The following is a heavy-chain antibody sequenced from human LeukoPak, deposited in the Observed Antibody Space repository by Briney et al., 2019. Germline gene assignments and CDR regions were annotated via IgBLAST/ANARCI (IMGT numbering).Heavy chain of an antibody. CDR3: ARDGQAFNSNWDYFEY. V-gene: IGHV3-23*01. CDR1: GFTFDTFA. D-gene: IGHD7-27*01. Sequence: QPGESLRLSCVASGFTFDTFAVSWVRQAPGKGLEWVSGIGNTETYYADSVKGRFTISRDNSKSTIYLHMNNLRAEDTALYYCARDGQAFNSNWDYFEYWGQGTPVTVSS. J-gene: IGHJ4*02. CDR2: IGNTET.